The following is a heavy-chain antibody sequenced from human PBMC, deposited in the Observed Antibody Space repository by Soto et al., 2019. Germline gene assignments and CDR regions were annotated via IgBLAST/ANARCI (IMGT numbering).Heavy chain of an antibody. J-gene: IGHJ4*02. CDR1: GFTFSRDG. V-gene: IGHV3-23*01. D-gene: IGHD4-17*01. CDR2: ITDNGGST. CDR3: AEERATTNAFDY. Sequence: GGSLRLSCAASGFTFSRDGMSWVRQAPGKGLEWVSLITDNGGSTYYADSVKGRFTISRDNTKNTLFLQMNSLRAEDTAVYYCAEERATTNAFDYSGQGALVTVYS.